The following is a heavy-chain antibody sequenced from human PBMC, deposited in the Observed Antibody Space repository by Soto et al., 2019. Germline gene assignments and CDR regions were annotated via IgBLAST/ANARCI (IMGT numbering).Heavy chain of an antibody. D-gene: IGHD5-12*01. CDR1: GFTFSSHA. J-gene: IGHJ4*02. V-gene: IGHV3-33*01. CDR2: IWYDGSKK. CDR3: ARDPGYSGFDFDY. Sequence: VQLVESGGGVVQPGRSLRLSCAASGFTFSSHAMHWVRQAPGKGLEWVAVIWYDGSKKYYADSVKGRFTVARDDSKNPLSLQMNSMRVEDTAVYYCARDPGYSGFDFDYWGQGTLVTVSS.